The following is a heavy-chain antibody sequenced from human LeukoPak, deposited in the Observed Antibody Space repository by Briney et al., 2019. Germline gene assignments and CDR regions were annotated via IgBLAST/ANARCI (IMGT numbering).Heavy chain of an antibody. D-gene: IGHD3-10*01. CDR3: ARVYYGSGSLHYYYYYMDV. J-gene: IGHJ6*03. V-gene: IGHV1-2*02. CDR1: GYTFTGYY. Sequence: VASVKVSCKASGYTFTGYYMHWVRQAPGQGLEWMGWINPNSGGTNYAQKFQGRVTMTRDTSISTAYMELSRLRSDDTAVYYCARVYYGSGSLHYYYYYMDVWGKGTTVTISS. CDR2: INPNSGGT.